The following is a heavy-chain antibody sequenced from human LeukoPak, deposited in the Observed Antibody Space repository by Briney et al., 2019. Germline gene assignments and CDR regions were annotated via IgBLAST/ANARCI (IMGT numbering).Heavy chain of an antibody. V-gene: IGHV3-66*01. D-gene: IGHD3-10*01. J-gene: IGHJ4*02. CDR1: GFTFSDYY. Sequence: QAGGSLRLSCAASGFTFSDYYMSWIRQAPGKGLEWVSVIYSGGSTYYADSVKGRFTMSRDNSKNTVYLQINSLRGEDTALYYCARSSRSYLHFDDWGLGTLVTVSS. CDR3: ARSSRSYLHFDD. CDR2: IYSGGST.